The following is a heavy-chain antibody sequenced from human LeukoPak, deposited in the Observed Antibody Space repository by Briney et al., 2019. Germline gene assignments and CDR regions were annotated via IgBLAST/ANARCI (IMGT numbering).Heavy chain of an antibody. Sequence: ASVKVSCKVSGYTLTELSMHWVRQAPGKGLEWMGGFDPEDGETIYAQKFQGRVTMTEDTSTDTAYMELSSLRSEDTAVYYCATRSGYYPYFDYWGQGTLVTVSS. J-gene: IGHJ4*02. V-gene: IGHV1-24*01. CDR2: FDPEDGET. CDR3: ATRSGYYPYFDY. D-gene: IGHD3-22*01. CDR1: GYTLTELS.